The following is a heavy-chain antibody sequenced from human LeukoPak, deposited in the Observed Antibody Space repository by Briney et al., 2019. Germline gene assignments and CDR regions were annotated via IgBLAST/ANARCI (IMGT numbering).Heavy chain of an antibody. J-gene: IGHJ5*02. Sequence: KPGGSLRLSCAVSGFTFSSYSMNWVRQAPGKGLEWVSSITGSSTYIYYPDSVKGRFTISRDNAKNSLYLQMNNLGAEDTAVYYCARDLTVTSTCWFDLWGQGTLVTVSS. CDR2: ITGSSTYI. CDR1: GFTFSSYS. CDR3: ARDLTVTSTCWFDL. V-gene: IGHV3-21*01. D-gene: IGHD4-11*01.